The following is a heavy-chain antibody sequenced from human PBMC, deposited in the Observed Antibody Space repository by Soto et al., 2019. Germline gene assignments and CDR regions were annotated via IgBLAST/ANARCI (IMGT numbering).Heavy chain of an antibody. CDR2: IYYSGST. V-gene: IGHV4-59*01. J-gene: IGHJ4*02. CDR1: GGSISSYY. D-gene: IGHD3-22*01. CDR3: ARNAVIDAYYFDY. Sequence: SETLSLTSTVSGGSISSYYRSWIRQPLGKGLEWIGYIYYSGSTNYNPSLKSRVTISVDTSKNQFSLKLSSVTAADMVVYYCARNAVIDAYYFDYWGQGTLVTVSS.